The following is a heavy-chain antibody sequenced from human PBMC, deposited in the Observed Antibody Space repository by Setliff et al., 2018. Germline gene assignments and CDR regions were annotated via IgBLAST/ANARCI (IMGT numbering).Heavy chain of an antibody. CDR3: ARSLGSGSYWAKDV. D-gene: IGHD3-10*01. Sequence: PSETLSLTCTVSGGSISSGSNYWSWIRQPAGRGLEWIGHIDPSGNTNYHPSLKSRVTISGDTSKNQFSLKLTSVTAADTAVYFCARSLGSGSYWAKDVWGKGTTVTVSS. V-gene: IGHV4-61*09. J-gene: IGHJ6*04. CDR1: GGSISSGSNY. CDR2: IDPSGNT.